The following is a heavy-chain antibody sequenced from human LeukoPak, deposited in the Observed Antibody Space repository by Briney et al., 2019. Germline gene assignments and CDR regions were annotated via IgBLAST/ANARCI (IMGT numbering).Heavy chain of an antibody. CDR3: ARDGIAAAIDP. Sequence: GGSVRLSCAASGYTVNSNYMSCVRQTPGRGLEGVSVIYSGGRTYYADPVKGRFTISRDNSKNTLYLQMNSLRAEDTAVYYCARDGIAAAIDPWGQGTLVTVSS. CDR2: IYSGGRT. V-gene: IGHV3-66*01. D-gene: IGHD6-13*01. CDR1: GYTVNSNY. J-gene: IGHJ5*02.